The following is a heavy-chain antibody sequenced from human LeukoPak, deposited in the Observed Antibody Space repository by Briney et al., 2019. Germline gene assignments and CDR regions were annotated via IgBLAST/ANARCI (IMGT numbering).Heavy chain of an antibody. D-gene: IGHD2-8*01. Sequence: PGGSLRPSCAASGFTFSNYWMAWVRQAPGKGLEWVAYMSQDGIEIYYLDSVKGRFIISRDNAKNSLYLQMHSLRAEDTAVYYCARGVYGFDVWGQGTLITVSS. V-gene: IGHV3-7*01. J-gene: IGHJ3*01. CDR2: MSQDGIEI. CDR1: GFTFSNYW. CDR3: ARGVYGFDV.